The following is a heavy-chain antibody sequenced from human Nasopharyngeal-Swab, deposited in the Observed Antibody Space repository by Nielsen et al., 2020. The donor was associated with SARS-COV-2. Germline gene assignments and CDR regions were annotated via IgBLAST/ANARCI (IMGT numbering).Heavy chain of an antibody. J-gene: IGHJ4*02. CDR1: GFTFDDYA. V-gene: IGHV3-43*02. Sequence: GESLKISCAASGFTFDDYAMHWVRQAPGKGLEWVSLISGDGGNTYYADSVKGRFTISRDNSKNSPYMQMNSLSTEDTALYYCAKAPEQWLAFDYWGQGTLVTVSS. CDR3: AKAPEQWLAFDY. D-gene: IGHD6-19*01. CDR2: ISGDGGNT.